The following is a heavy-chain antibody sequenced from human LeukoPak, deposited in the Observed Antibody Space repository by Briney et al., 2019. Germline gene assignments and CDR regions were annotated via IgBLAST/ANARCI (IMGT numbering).Heavy chain of an antibody. CDR1: GFIFSTYG. J-gene: IGHJ4*02. D-gene: IGHD4-17*01. CDR3: ARDLYGDYDLFEY. V-gene: IGHV3-23*01. Sequence: GGSLRLSCAASGFIFSTYGMSWVRQAPGKGLEWVSSISGSGGSTYSADSVKGRFTISRDNSKSTLYLQMDSLRAEDTAVYYCARDLYGDYDLFEYWGQGTLVTVSS. CDR2: ISGSGGST.